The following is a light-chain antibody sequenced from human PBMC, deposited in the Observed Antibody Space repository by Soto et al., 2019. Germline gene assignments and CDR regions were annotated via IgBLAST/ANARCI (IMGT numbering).Light chain of an antibody. CDR3: QQRSNWPPLT. J-gene: IGKJ4*01. V-gene: IGKV3-11*01. CDR1: QSVSTY. CDR2: DAS. Sequence: IVLTQSPATLSLSPGERATLSCRASQSVSTYFAWYQQKPGQAPRLLIYDASNRATGIPARFSGSGSGTDFTLTISSLEPEDSAVYSCQQRSNWPPLTFGGGTKVEIK.